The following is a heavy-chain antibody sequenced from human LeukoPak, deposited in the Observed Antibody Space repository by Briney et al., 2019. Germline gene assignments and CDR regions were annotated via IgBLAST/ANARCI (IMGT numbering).Heavy chain of an antibody. CDR2: IHPSGIF. CDR1: GGSCDDYY. CDR3: ARGRDRSKAGDH. Sequence: SETPSLTCAVYGGSCDDYYCSWLRQPPGKGLEWIGEIHPSGIFYYNSSLLSRVTISIDTSKSQFSLRLTSVTAADTAFYYCARGRDRSKAGDHWGQGSLVTVSS. J-gene: IGHJ4*02. V-gene: IGHV4-34*01. D-gene: IGHD5-24*01.